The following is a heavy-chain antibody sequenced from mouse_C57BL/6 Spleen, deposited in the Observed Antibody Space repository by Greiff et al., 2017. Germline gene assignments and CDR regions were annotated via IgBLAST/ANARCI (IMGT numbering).Heavy chain of an antibody. CDR1: GFNIKDYY. J-gene: IGHJ2*01. CDR2: IDPEDGDT. D-gene: IGHD1-1*01. Sequence: EVQLQQSGAELVRPGASVKLSCTASGFNIKDYYMHWVKQRPEQGLEWIGRIDPEDGDTEYAPKFQGKATMTADTSSNTAYLQLSSLTSEDTAVYYCTTFITTVVPLDYWGQGTTLTVSS. V-gene: IGHV14-1*01. CDR3: TTFITTVVPLDY.